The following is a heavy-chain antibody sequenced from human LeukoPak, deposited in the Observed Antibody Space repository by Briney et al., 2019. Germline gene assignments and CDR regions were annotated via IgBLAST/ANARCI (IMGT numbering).Heavy chain of an antibody. CDR3: ARAGGYCGRISCPYYFDY. CDR2: ISAYNGHT. V-gene: IGHV1-18*01. J-gene: IGHJ4*02. CDR1: GYTFTIYG. D-gene: IGHD2-15*01. Sequence: ASVKVSCKASGYTFTIYGLTWVRQAPGQGLEWMGWISAYNGHTKYPQKLQGRVTMTTDTSTSTAYMELSSLRSEDTAVYYCARAGGYCGRISCPYYFDYWGQGSLVAVSS.